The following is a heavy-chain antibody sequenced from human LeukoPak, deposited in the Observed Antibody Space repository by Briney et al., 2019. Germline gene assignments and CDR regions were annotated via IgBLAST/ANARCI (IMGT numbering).Heavy chain of an antibody. D-gene: IGHD3-22*01. Sequence: PGASLRLSCAASGFTLSSYAMSWVRQAPGKGLEWVSAISGSGGSTYYADSVKGRFTISRDNSKNTLYLQMNSLRAEDTAVYYCAKDLVSYYDSSGYYLFDYWGQGTLVTVSS. CDR1: GFTLSSYA. CDR2: ISGSGGST. CDR3: AKDLVSYYDSSGYYLFDY. J-gene: IGHJ4*02. V-gene: IGHV3-23*01.